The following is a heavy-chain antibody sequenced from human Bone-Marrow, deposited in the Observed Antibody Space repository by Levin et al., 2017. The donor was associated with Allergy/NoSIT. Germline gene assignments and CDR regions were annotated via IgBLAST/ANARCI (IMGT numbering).Heavy chain of an antibody. J-gene: IGHJ4*02. D-gene: IGHD4-17*01. CDR2: INHSGGT. V-gene: IGHV4-34*01. CDR3: ARGNYGDYARRGYYFDY. CDR1: GDSFSNYY. Sequence: SETLSLTCAVYGDSFSNYYWSWIRQPPEKGLEWVAEINHSGGTSYCPSLKSRVTISSDTSKNQFSLKLSYVTAADTAVYYCARGNYGDYARRGYYFDYWGQGTLATVSS.